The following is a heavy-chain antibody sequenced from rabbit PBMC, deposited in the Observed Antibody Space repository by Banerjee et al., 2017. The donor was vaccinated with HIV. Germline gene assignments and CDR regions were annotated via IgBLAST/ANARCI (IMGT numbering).Heavy chain of an antibody. CDR2: IYTGSGNT. CDR3: ATNHYTGDFNL. CDR1: GFSVSSGYY. V-gene: IGHV1S45*01. J-gene: IGHJ4*01. Sequence: QEQLVESGGGLVQPEGSLTLTCKASGFSVSSGYYMCWVRQAPGKGLEWIGCIYTGSGNTYYASWAKGRFTISKTSSTTVTLQMTSLTAADTATYFCATNHYTGDFNLWGQGTLVTVS. D-gene: IGHD4-1*01.